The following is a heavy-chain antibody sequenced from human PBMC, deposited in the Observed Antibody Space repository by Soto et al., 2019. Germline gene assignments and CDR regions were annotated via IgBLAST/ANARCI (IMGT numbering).Heavy chain of an antibody. J-gene: IGHJ4*02. D-gene: IGHD1-26*01. CDR1: GFIFSNYG. Sequence: QVQLVESGGGVVQPGRSLRLPCAASGFIFSNYGMHWVRQAPGKGLEWVAVISNDGSNKYCADSVKGRFTISRDNSKNTLYLQMNSLRAEDTAMYYCAKAVGATQRGYFDSWGQGTLVTVSS. CDR3: AKAVGATQRGYFDS. CDR2: ISNDGSNK. V-gene: IGHV3-30*18.